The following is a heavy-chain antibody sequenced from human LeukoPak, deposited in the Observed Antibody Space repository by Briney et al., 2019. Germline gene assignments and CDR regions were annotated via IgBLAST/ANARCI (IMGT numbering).Heavy chain of an antibody. Sequence: SETLSLTCTVSGGSISNNYWSWIRQPPGKGLEWIGYFHDSESTNYNPSLKSRVTISVDTSKNQFSLKLSSVTAADTAVYYCSRGDPSGRPGIAFDYWAQGTLVIVSS. D-gene: IGHD1-26*01. V-gene: IGHV4-59*01. CDR3: SRGDPSGRPGIAFDY. CDR2: FHDSEST. CDR1: GGSISNNY. J-gene: IGHJ4*02.